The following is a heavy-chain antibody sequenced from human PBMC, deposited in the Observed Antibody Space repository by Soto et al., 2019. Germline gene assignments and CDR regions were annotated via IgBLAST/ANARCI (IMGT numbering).Heavy chain of an antibody. Sequence: GGSLRLSCAASGFTFDDYTMHWVRQAPGKGLEWVSLISWDGGSTYYADSVKGRFTISRDNSKNSLYLQMNSLRTEDTALYYCAKDIAPFGYDFWTGIDPWGQGTLVTVSS. J-gene: IGHJ5*02. CDR2: ISWDGGST. CDR3: AKDIAPFGYDFWTGIDP. V-gene: IGHV3-43*01. D-gene: IGHD3-3*01. CDR1: GFTFDDYT.